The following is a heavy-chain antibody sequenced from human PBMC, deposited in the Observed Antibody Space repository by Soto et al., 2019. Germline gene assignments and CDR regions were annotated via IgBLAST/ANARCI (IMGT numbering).Heavy chain of an antibody. CDR2: ISAYNGNT. Sequence: ASVKVSCKASGYTFTSYGVSWVRQAPGQGLEWMGWISAYNGNTNYAQKLQGRVTMTTDTSTCTAYMELRSLRSDDTAVYYCARAGVAAAGTSYSSGWSAYYYYGMDVWGQGTTVTVSS. J-gene: IGHJ6*02. D-gene: IGHD6-19*01. V-gene: IGHV1-18*04. CDR3: ARAGVAAAGTSYSSGWSAYYYYGMDV. CDR1: GYTFTSYG.